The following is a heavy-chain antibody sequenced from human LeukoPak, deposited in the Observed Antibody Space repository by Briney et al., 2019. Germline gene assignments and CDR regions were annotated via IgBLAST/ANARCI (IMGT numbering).Heavy chain of an antibody. D-gene: IGHD7-27*01. CDR3: ARGPPNWGYDY. J-gene: IGHJ4*02. CDR1: GYTFTSYD. V-gene: IGHV1-8*01. Sequence: ASVTVSFTASGYTFTSYDFNWVRQATGQRPEWMGWMSPNSGDTGYAQKFQDRVTMTRNTSISTAYMELSSLRSDDTAVYDCARGPPNWGYDYWGPGTLVTVSS. CDR2: MSPNSGDT.